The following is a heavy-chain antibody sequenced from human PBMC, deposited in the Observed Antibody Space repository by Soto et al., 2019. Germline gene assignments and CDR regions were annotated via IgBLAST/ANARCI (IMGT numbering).Heavy chain of an antibody. Sequence: PSETLSLTCTVSGGSISSDYWSWIRQPPGKGLEWIGYMYYSGSTNYNPSLKSRVTISVDTSKNQFSLKLSSGTAADTAADTGARARFNWLDPGGEGPLVTV. CDR1: GGSISSDY. CDR2: MYYSGST. V-gene: IGHV4-59*01. CDR3: ARARFNWLDP. J-gene: IGHJ5*02.